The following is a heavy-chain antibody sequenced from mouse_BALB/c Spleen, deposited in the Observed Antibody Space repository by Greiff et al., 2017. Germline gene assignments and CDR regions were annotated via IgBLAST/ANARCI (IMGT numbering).Heavy chain of an antibody. J-gene: IGHJ2*01. CDR1: GFTFSDYG. CDR2: ISNLAYSI. Sequence: DVMLVESGGGLVQPGGSRKLSCAASGFTFSDYGMAWVRQAPGKGPEWVAFISNLAYSIYYADTVTGRFTISRENAKNTLYLEMSSLRSEDTAMYYCARGAYYGNYVGYFDYWGQGTTLTVSS. CDR3: ARGAYYGNYVGYFDY. V-gene: IGHV5-15*02. D-gene: IGHD2-10*01.